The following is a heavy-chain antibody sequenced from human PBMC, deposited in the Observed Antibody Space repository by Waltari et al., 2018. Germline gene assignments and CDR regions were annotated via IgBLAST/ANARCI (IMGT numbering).Heavy chain of an antibody. Sequence: HVQLVQSGAEVKKPGASVKVSCKASGYTFSNYAVSWVRHAPGQGLEWVGWIAAYNGNTHAAPKLQGRVTMTTDTSTPTAYLELRSLTSDDPAVYYCARVFDSSQYYYGSDYLGQGTLVTVSS. V-gene: IGHV1-18*01. CDR2: IAAYNGNT. CDR3: ARVFDSSQYYYGSDY. J-gene: IGHJ4*02. CDR1: GYTFSNYA. D-gene: IGHD3-22*01.